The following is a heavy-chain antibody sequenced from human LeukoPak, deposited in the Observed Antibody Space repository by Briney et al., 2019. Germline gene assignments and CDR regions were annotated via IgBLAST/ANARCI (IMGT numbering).Heavy chain of an antibody. CDR3: ARDHSALASYPNP. J-gene: IGHJ5*02. CDR2: ISSNGGST. CDR1: GFTFSSYA. Sequence: GGSLRLSCAASGFTFSSYAMHWVRQAPGKGLEYVSAISSNGGSTYYANSVKGRFTISRDNSKNTLYLQMNSLRAEDTAVYYCARDHSALASYPNPWGQGTLVTVSS. D-gene: IGHD3-10*01. V-gene: IGHV3-64*01.